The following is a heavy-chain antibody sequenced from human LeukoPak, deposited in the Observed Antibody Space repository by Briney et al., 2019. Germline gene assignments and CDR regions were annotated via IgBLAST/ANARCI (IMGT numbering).Heavy chain of an antibody. J-gene: IGHJ4*02. CDR3: ARDRGTNDYGDRIVVLFDY. V-gene: IGHV3-23*01. D-gene: IGHD4-17*01. Sequence: GGSLRLSCAASGFSFSNTAMSWVRQTPGKGLEWVSGISGSGASSYYADSVKGRVTISRDNSMSTLYLQMNSLRADDTAVYYCARDRGTNDYGDRIVVLFDYWGQGALVTVSS. CDR1: GFSFSNTA. CDR2: ISGSGASS.